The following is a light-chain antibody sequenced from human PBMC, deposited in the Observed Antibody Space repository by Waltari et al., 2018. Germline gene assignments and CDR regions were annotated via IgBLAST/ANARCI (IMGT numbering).Light chain of an antibody. CDR3: CSYAGRTTFVL. V-gene: IGLV2-23*03. Sequence: QSALTQPASVSGSPGQSITISCIGTSNDIGTYNLVSCYQQHPGKAPKLIIYEGTRRPSGVSDRFSGSRSGNAASLTISGLQTEDEADYYCCSYAGRTTFVLLGGGTKLTVL. CDR1: SNDIGTYNL. J-gene: IGLJ2*01. CDR2: EGT.